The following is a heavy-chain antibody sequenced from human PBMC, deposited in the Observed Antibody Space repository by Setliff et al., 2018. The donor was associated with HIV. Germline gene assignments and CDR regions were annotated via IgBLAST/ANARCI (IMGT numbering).Heavy chain of an antibody. CDR2: IFASGTT. CDR3: ARDRSNYGSGSSAYNWFDP. CDR1: GGSLGGYY. D-gene: IGHD3-10*01. V-gene: IGHV4-4*07. J-gene: IGHJ5*02. Sequence: TLSLTCTVSGGSLGGYYWSWIRQPAGKRLEWIGRIFASGTTNYNPSLKSRVSMSIDTSKDQFSLNLNSVTAADTAVYFCARDRSNYGSGSSAYNWFDPWGLGTLVTV.